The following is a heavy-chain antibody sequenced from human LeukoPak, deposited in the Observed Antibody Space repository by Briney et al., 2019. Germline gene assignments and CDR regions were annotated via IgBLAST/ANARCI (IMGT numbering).Heavy chain of an antibody. CDR3: ARVDSSGYYYKVDY. CDR2: IYYSGST. V-gene: IGHV4-59*01. Sequence: PSETLSLTCTVSGGSISSYYGSWIRQPPGKGLEWIGYIYYSGSTNYNPSLKSRVTISVDTSKNQFSLKLSSVTAADTAVYYCARVDSSGYYYKVDYWGQGTLVTVSS. CDR1: GGSISSYY. D-gene: IGHD3-22*01. J-gene: IGHJ4*02.